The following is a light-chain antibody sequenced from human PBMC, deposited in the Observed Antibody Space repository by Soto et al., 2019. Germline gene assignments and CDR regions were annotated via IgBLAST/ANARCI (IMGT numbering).Light chain of an antibody. V-gene: IGKV3-15*01. CDR1: RTVGSK. Sequence: EIVMTQSPATLSVSPGERVTLSCRASRTVGSKLAWYQQKTGQAPRLLISDASTRATGIPARFSGSGSGTEFTLTISSLQSEDFAVYYWQQYSNWKTFGQGTKLEIK. CDR2: DAS. CDR3: QQYSNWKT. J-gene: IGKJ2*01.